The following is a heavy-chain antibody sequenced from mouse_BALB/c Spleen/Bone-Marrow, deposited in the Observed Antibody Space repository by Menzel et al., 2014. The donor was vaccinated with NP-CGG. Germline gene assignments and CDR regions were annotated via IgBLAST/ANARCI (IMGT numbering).Heavy chain of an antibody. CDR3: ARGGISVDY. CDR2: IYPGDGDT. V-gene: IGHV1-80*01. CDR1: GYAFSGYW. Sequence: VQLVESGAELVRPGSPVKISCKASGYAFSGYWMNWVKQRPGQGLEWIGQIYPGDGDTDYNGKFKGKATLTADKSSSTAYMQLSSLTSEDSAVYFCARGGISVDYWGQGTTLTVSS. J-gene: IGHJ2*01.